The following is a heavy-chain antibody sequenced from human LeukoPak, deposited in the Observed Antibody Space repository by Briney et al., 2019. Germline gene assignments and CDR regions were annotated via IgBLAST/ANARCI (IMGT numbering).Heavy chain of an antibody. D-gene: IGHD3-10*01. V-gene: IGHV4-59*08. CDR2: SYYSGGP. J-gene: IGHJ4*01. CDR3: VRHGESGRHHAYFDY. Sequence: SETLSLTCTVSGGSLNNYYWGWIRQAAGRGLEWIAYSYYSGGPNYNSSLKSRVTISVDTSKNQFSLKVPSVTAGNTAIYYCVRHGESGRHHAYFDYWGHGALVTVSS. CDR1: GGSLNNYY.